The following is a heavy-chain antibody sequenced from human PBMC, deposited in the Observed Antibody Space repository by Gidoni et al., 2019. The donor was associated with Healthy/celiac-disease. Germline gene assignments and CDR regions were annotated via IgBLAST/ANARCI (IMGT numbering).Heavy chain of an antibody. D-gene: IGHD6-13*01. V-gene: IGHV1-18*04. J-gene: IGHJ6*02. CDR3: GRVVAAAGWRHYNGMDV. CDR2: ITVYNGNT. Sequence: QVQLVQSGPEVKKPGASVKVSCKASGYAFTSHGISWVRQAPGQGLEWMGWITVYNGNTNFAQKLQGRVTMTTDTSTSTAYMELRSLRFDDTAVYYCGRVVAAAGWRHYNGMDVWGQGTTVTVSS. CDR1: GYAFTSHG.